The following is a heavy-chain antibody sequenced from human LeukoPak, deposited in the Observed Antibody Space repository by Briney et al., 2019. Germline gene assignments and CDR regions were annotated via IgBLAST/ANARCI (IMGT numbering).Heavy chain of an antibody. CDR3: AKGEVRYGSGSSIDY. CDR2: ISGSGGST. J-gene: IGHJ4*02. CDR1: GFTFSSYA. D-gene: IGHD3-10*01. Sequence: GGSLRLSCAASGFTFSSYAMSWVRQAPGKGLEWVSAISGSGGSTYYADSVKGWFTISRDNSKNTLYLQMNSLRAEDTAVYYCAKGEVRYGSGSSIDYWGQGTLVTVSS. V-gene: IGHV3-23*01.